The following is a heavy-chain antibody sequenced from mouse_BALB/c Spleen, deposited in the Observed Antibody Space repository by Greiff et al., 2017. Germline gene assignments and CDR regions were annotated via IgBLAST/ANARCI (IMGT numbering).Heavy chain of an antibody. CDR1: GFTFSSFG. V-gene: IGHV5-17*02. Sequence: EVKLVESGGGLVQPGGSRKLSCAASGFTFSSFGMHWVRQAPEKGLEWVAYISSGSSTIYYADTVKGRFTISRDNPKNTLFLQMTSLRSEDTAMYYCARWGGAFAYWGQGTLVTVSA. CDR3: ARWGGAFAY. CDR2: ISSGSSTI. J-gene: IGHJ3*01.